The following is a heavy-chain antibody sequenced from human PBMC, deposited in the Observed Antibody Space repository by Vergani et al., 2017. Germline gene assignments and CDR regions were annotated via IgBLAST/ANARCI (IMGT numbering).Heavy chain of an antibody. CDR1: GFPLSNYW. D-gene: IGHD5/OR15-5a*01. Sequence: EVQLVESGGGLVQPGGSLRLSCAGPGFPLSNYWMNWGRQTPGKGLEWVASIKQDGSEKYYVDSVKGRFTISRDNTKNSLYLQMNSLRVEDTAVYFCVRVMMSTLDWGQGTLVTVSS. J-gene: IGHJ4*02. V-gene: IGHV3-7*01. CDR3: VRVMMSTLD. CDR2: IKQDGSEK.